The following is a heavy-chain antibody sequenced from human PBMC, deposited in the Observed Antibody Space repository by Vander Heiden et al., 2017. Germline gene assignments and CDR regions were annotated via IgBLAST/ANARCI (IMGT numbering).Heavy chain of an antibody. D-gene: IGHD6-6*01. CDR3: ARENLRQLVQVGWFDP. J-gene: IGHJ5*02. CDR2: IIPIVGTA. CDR1: GGTFSSYA. Sequence: QVQLVQSGAEVKKPGSSVQVSCKASGGTFSSYATSWGRQAPGQGLEWMGGIIPIVGTANYAQKFQGRVTITADKSTSTAYMELSSLRSEDTAVYDCARENLRQLVQVGWFDPWGQGTLVTVSA. V-gene: IGHV1-69*06.